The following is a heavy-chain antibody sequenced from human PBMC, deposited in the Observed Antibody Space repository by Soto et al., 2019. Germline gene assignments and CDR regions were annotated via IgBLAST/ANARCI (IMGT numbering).Heavy chain of an antibody. CDR3: ARGIVSIVPRGFWSGYHSVATMDF. V-gene: IGHV3-NL1*01. D-gene: IGHD3-3*01. Sequence: PGGSLRLSCAASGFTFSSYSMNWVRQAPGKGLEWVSRIKTDGSSTYYVDSVKGRFTISRDNSKNTLYLQMNSLRAEDTAVYYCARGIVSIVPRGFWSGYHSVATMDFWGQGTTVTVSS. CDR2: IKTDGSST. CDR1: GFTFSSYS. J-gene: IGHJ6*02.